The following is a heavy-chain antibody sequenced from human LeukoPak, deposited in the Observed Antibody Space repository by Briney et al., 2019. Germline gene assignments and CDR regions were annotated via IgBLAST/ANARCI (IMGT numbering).Heavy chain of an antibody. V-gene: IGHV3-73*01. CDR1: GFTFSGSA. CDR3: IREGLSYYYYYMDV. J-gene: IGHJ6*03. Sequence: PGGSLRLSCAASGFTFSGSAMHWVRQASGKGLEWVGRIRGRANSDATAYAASLKGRFTISRDDSKNTAYLQMTSLKTEDTAVYYCIREGLSYYYYYMDVWGKGTTVTVSS. D-gene: IGHD5/OR15-5a*01. CDR2: IRGRANSDAT.